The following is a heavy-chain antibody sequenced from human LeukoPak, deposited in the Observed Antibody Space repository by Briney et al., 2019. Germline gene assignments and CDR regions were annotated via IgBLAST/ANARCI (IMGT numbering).Heavy chain of an antibody. CDR3: AKDYGSGYYYGMDV. D-gene: IGHD3-10*01. V-gene: IGHV4-59*12. CDR1: GGSISSYY. J-gene: IGHJ6*02. CDR2: IYYSGST. Sequence: PSETLSLTCTVSGGSISSYYWSWIRQPPGKGLEWIGYIYYSGSTNYNPSLKSRVTISVDTSKNQFSLKLSSVTAADTAVYYCAKDYGSGYYYGMDVWGQGTTVTVSS.